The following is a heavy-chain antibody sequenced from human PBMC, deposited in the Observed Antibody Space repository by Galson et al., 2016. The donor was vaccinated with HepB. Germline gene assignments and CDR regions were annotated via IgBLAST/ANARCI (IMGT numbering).Heavy chain of an antibody. Sequence: SLRLSCAASGFPFSLYTMNWVRQAPGKGLEWVSYISSSSTYIYYADSVKGRFTISSDNAQNSLYLQVDSMRGEDTAIYYCATEQVGSYYEAYWGQGALVSVSS. D-gene: IGHD1-26*01. V-gene: IGHV3-21*01. J-gene: IGHJ4*02. CDR1: GFPFSLYT. CDR3: ATEQVGSYYEAY. CDR2: ISSSSTYI.